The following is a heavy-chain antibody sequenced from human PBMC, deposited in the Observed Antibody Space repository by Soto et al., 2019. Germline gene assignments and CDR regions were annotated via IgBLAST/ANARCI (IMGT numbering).Heavy chain of an antibody. J-gene: IGHJ4*02. Sequence: EVQLVESGGGLVKPGGSLRLSCAASGFNFINSWMNWVRQAPGKGLEWVGRILTTAGGGSTHYAASVKGRFTISRDDSKKTLFLQIDDLKTEDTALYYCTGEAIAGDLDYWSQGTQVTVSS. CDR2: ILTTAGGGST. D-gene: IGHD6-13*01. V-gene: IGHV3-15*01. CDR3: TGEAIAGDLDY. CDR1: GFNFINSW.